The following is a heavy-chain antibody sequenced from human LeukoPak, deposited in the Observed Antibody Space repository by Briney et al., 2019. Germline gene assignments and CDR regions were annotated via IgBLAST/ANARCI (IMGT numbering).Heavy chain of an antibody. CDR1: GGSISSSRNY. CDR3: ATGGGIAVAHA. CDR2: IYHSGTT. D-gene: IGHD6-19*01. J-gene: IGHJ4*02. Sequence: PSETLSLTCTVSGGSISSSRNYWGWIRQPPGKGLEWIASIYHSGTTYYNPSLKSRVTIFVHTSDNQFSLKLSSVTAADTAAYYCATGGGIAVAHAWGQGIVVTVSS. V-gene: IGHV4-39*01.